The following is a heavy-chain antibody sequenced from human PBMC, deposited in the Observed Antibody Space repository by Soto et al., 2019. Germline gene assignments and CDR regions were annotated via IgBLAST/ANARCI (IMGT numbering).Heavy chain of an antibody. J-gene: IGHJ2*01. Sequence: QVQLVESGGGVVQPGTSLRLSCAASRFTFKNYGMHWVRQAPGKGLEWVAVIWYDGSNKYYADSVKGRFTISRDNSKNTLYLQMHSLRAEDTAVYYCARDVRSRSFDLWGRGTLVTVSS. CDR3: ARDVRSRSFDL. CDR1: RFTFKNYG. V-gene: IGHV3-33*01. CDR2: IWYDGSNK. D-gene: IGHD3-10*01.